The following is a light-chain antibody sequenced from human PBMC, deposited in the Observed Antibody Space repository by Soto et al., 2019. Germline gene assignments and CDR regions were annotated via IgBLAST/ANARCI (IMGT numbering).Light chain of an antibody. J-gene: IGKJ5*01. CDR3: LQHNSYPLIT. V-gene: IGKV1-17*01. Sequence: DIQMTHSPSSLSASLGDRVTITCRASQGIRNDLDCYQQKLGKAPKRLIHAASSLQSGVPARFSGSGSGTEFTLTISSLQPEDFATYFCLQHNSYPLITFAQGTRLQIK. CDR2: AAS. CDR1: QGIRND.